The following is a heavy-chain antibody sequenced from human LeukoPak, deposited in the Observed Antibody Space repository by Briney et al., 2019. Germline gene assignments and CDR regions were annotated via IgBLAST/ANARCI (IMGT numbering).Heavy chain of an antibody. CDR3: ARGRSSRDY. D-gene: IGHD6-19*01. CDR2: MNPNSGNI. Sequence: ASVKVSCKASGYTFTSYDINWVRHATGQGLEWMGWMNPNSGNIGYEQKFQGRVTMTRNTSISTASMALSSLRSEATDAYSCARGRSSRDYWGQGTLVTVSS. V-gene: IGHV1-8*01. CDR1: GYTFTSYD. J-gene: IGHJ4*02.